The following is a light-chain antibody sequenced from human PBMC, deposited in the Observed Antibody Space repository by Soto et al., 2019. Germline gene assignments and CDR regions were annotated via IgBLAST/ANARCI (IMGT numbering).Light chain of an antibody. CDR3: QQYSASPRS. CDR1: QTVTGNY. Sequence: IVLTQSPGTLSLSPMDIGTLCFMASQTVTGNYLAWYHQKPGQAPRLLIHSASSRATGIPDRFSASGTGTDFTLTISRLEPEDFAVYYCQQYSASPRSFGQGAKVDIK. CDR2: SAS. J-gene: IGKJ1*01. V-gene: IGKV3-20*01.